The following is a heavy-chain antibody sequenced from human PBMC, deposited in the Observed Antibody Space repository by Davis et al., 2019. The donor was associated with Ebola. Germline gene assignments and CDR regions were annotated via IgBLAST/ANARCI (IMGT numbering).Heavy chain of an antibody. CDR3: TRREWELLPSDAFDI. V-gene: IGHV3-73*01. CDR2: IRSKANSYAT. CDR1: GFTFSGSA. D-gene: IGHD1-26*01. Sequence: GGSLRLSCAASGFTFSGSAMHWVRQASGKGLEWVGRIRSKANSYATAYAASVKGRFTISRDDSKNTAYLQMNSLKTEDTAVYYCTRREWELLPSDAFDIWGQGTMVTVSS. J-gene: IGHJ3*02.